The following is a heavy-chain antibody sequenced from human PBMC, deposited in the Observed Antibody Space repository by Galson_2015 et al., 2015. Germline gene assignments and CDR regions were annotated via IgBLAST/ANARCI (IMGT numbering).Heavy chain of an antibody. CDR2: IYPGGSDT. D-gene: IGHD3-22*01. V-gene: IGHV5-51*01. CDR3: ARPARLLRAFDI. Sequence: MPGKGLEWMGIIYPGGSDTRYSPSFQGQVTISADKSISTAYLQWSSLKASDTAMYYCARPARLLRAFDIWGQGTMVTVSS. J-gene: IGHJ3*02.